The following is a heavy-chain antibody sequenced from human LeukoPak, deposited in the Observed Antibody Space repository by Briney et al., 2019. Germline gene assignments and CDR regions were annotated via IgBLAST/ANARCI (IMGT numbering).Heavy chain of an antibody. CDR1: GFTFSSYA. Sequence: PGRSLRLSCAASGFTFSSYAMHWVRQAPGKGLEWVAVISYDGSNKYYADSVKGRFTISRDNSKNTLYLQMNSLRAEDTAVYYCARHDRIQLWLLLDYWGQGNLVTVSS. V-gene: IGHV3-30*04. CDR3: ARHDRIQLWLLLDY. CDR2: ISYDGSNK. J-gene: IGHJ4*02. D-gene: IGHD5-18*01.